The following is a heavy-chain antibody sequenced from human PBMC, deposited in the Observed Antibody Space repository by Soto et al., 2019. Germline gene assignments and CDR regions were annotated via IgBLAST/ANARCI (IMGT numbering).Heavy chain of an antibody. J-gene: IGHJ6*02. Sequence: EASVKVSCKASGYTFTSYYMHWVRQAPGQGLEWMGIINPSGGSTSYAQKFQGRVTMTMDTSTSTVYMELSSLRSEDTAVYYCARDTRTYYDFWSGYRAPSYYYYGMDVWGQGTTVTVSS. CDR1: GYTFTSYY. V-gene: IGHV1-46*01. CDR3: ARDTRTYYDFWSGYRAPSYYYYGMDV. CDR2: INPSGGST. D-gene: IGHD3-3*01.